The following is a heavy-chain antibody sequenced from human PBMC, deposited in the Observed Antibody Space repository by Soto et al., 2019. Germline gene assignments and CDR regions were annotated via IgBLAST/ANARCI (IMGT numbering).Heavy chain of an antibody. J-gene: IGHJ6*01. D-gene: IGHD6-13*01. CDR2: IKSKTDGGTT. Sequence: GGSLRLSCAASGFTFSNAWMNWVRQAPGKGLEWVGRIKSKTDGGTTDYAAPVKGRFTISRDDSKNTLYLQMNSLKTEDTAVYYCTTGQVILKAAAGTYDYYYYGMDVCGQRTTDTVSS. CDR1: GFTFSNAW. V-gene: IGHV3-15*07. CDR3: TTGQVILKAAAGTYDYYYYGMDV.